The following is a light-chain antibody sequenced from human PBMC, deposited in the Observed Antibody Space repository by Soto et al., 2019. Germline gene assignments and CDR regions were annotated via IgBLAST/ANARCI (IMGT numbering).Light chain of an antibody. CDR2: GAS. J-gene: IGKJ2*01. V-gene: IGKV3-20*01. Sequence: EIVLTQSPGTLSLSPGERATLSCRASQSVNSNYLAWYQQKPGQVPRPLIYGASIRAAGVPDRISGSGSGTDFPITIRRVVPEDYVVYCCQQYGTSPHTFGPGTKLEIK. CDR1: QSVNSNY. CDR3: QQYGTSPHT.